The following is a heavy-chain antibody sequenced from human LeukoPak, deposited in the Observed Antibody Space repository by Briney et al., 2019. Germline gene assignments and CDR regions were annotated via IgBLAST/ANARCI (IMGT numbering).Heavy chain of an antibody. CDR2: IYDSGST. Sequence: SETLSLTCTVSGGSIRSSYYYWGWIRQPPGKGLEWIGSIYDSGSTYYNPSLKSRVTISVDTSKNQFSLKLNSVTAADTAVYYCARRRNSYGYIYFDYWGQGTLVTVSS. CDR1: GGSIRSSYYY. V-gene: IGHV4-39*01. J-gene: IGHJ4*02. D-gene: IGHD5-18*01. CDR3: ARRRNSYGYIYFDY.